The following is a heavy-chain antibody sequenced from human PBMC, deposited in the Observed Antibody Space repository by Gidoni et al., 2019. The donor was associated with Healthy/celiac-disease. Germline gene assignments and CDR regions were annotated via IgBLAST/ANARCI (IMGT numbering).Heavy chain of an antibody. V-gene: IGHV3-48*01. CDR1: GFTFSSYS. J-gene: IGHJ4*02. CDR3: ARDQYYDFWSGYQGPWVEY. CDR2: ISSSSSTI. Sequence: EVQLVESGGGLVQPGGSLRLSCAASGFTFSSYSMNWVRQAPGKGLEWVSYISSSSSTIYYADSVKGRFTISRDNAKNSLYLQMNSLRAEDTAVYYCARDQYYDFWSGYQGPWVEYWGQGTLVTVSS. D-gene: IGHD3-3*01.